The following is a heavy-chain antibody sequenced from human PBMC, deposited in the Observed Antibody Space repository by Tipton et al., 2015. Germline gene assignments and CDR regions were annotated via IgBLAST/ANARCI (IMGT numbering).Heavy chain of an antibody. V-gene: IGHV4-59*01. CDR3: ARDLEHGMDV. Sequence: TLSLTCSVSSDSISKYYWSWIRQPPGKELEWIGYIQYSGSTHYNPSLKSRITISLNTSKNEFSLKLRSVTAADTAVYYCARDLEHGMDVWGQGTTVTVS. J-gene: IGHJ6*02. CDR1: SDSISKYY. CDR2: IQYSGST. D-gene: IGHD3-3*01.